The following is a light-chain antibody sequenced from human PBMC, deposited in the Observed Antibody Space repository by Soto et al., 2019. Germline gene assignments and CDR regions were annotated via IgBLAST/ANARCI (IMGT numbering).Light chain of an antibody. CDR1: QGISTW. V-gene: IGKV1-12*01. J-gene: IGKJ5*01. Sequence: IQMTQSTSSPSQSLGDIVTITCRASQGISTWLAWYQQKAGKAPNLLIYGASNLHSGVPSSFSGSGSGTNFTLTIISAQLEDCATYYCQQSNSFPIILGQGTRLEIK. CDR3: QQSNSFPII. CDR2: GAS.